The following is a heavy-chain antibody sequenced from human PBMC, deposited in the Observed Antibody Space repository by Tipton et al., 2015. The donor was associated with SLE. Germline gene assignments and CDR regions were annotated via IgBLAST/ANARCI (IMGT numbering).Heavy chain of an antibody. CDR1: GGSISSSSYY. CDR3: ARGVRYSSGQSAFDI. CDR2: INHSGST. V-gene: IGHV4-39*07. J-gene: IGHJ3*02. D-gene: IGHD6-25*01. Sequence: TLSLTCTVSGGSISSSSYYWSWIRQPPGKGLEWIGEINHSGSTNYNPSLKSRVTISINTSKNQFSLNLSSVTAADTAVYFCARGVRYSSGQSAFDIWGQGTMVSVSS.